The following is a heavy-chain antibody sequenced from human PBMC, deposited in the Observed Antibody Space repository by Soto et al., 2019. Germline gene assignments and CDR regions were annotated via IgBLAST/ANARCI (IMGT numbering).Heavy chain of an antibody. V-gene: IGHV4-59*01. D-gene: IGHD4-17*01. Sequence: QVQLQESGPGLVKPSETLSLTCTVSGGSISSYYWSWIRQPPGKGLEWIGYIYYSGSTNYNPSLKSRVTISVDTSKNQFSLKLCSVTAADTAVYYCASVLDYGVRDWYFDLWGRGTLVTVSS. J-gene: IGHJ2*01. CDR1: GGSISSYY. CDR3: ASVLDYGVRDWYFDL. CDR2: IYYSGST.